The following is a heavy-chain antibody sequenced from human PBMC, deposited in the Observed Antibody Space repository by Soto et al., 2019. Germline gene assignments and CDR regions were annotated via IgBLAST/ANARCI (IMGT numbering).Heavy chain of an antibody. D-gene: IGHD2-15*01. CDR3: ARLAPCSGGTCYSRPLDS. J-gene: IGHJ4*02. CDR1: GYTFATYG. V-gene: IGHV1-18*01. Sequence: QVQLLHSGAEVKKPGASVKVSCKASGYTFATYGISWVRQAPGQGLEWMGWITPDNGYTNYAQKLQGRVTMTTDTSTSTAYMEVRSLRSDDTAVYYCARLAPCSGGTCYSRPLDSWGQGTLVTVSS. CDR2: ITPDNGYT.